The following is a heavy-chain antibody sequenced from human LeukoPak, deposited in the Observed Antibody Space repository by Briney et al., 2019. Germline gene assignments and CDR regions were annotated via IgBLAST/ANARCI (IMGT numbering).Heavy chain of an antibody. V-gene: IGHV3-23*01. CDR1: GFTFSSYA. J-gene: IGHJ4*02. D-gene: IGHD3-9*01. Sequence: GGSLRLSCAASGFTFSSYAMSWVRQAPGKGLERVSAISGSGGSTYYADSVKGRFTISRDNSKNTLYLQMNSLRAEDTAVYYCANGRVLRYFDWPLDYWGQGTLVTVSS. CDR2: ISGSGGST. CDR3: ANGRVLRYFDWPLDY.